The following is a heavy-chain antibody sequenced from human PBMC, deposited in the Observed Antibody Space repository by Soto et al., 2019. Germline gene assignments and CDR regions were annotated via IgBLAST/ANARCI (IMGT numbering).Heavy chain of an antibody. D-gene: IGHD6-13*01. CDR1: GFTFSSYD. V-gene: IGHV3-13*01. Sequence: GGSLRLSCAASGFTFSSYDMHWVRQATGKGLEWVSAIGTAGDTYYPGSVKGRFTISRENAKNSLYLQMNSLRAEDTAVYYCARDRSVVAAAGYYYGMDVWGQGTTVTVSS. CDR3: ARDRSVVAAAGYYYGMDV. J-gene: IGHJ6*02. CDR2: IGTAGDT.